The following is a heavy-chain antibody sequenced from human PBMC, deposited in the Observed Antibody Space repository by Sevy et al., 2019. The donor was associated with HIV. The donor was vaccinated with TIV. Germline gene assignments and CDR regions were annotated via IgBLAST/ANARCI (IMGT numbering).Heavy chain of an antibody. J-gene: IGHJ4*01. Sequence: GGSLRLSCAASGFTFSSYAMHWVRQAPGKGLEWVAVISYDGSNKYYADSVKGRFTISRDNSKNTLYLQMNSLRDEDTAVYYCAREADYYDGSGYQYDYWGHGTLVTVSS. CDR3: AREADYYDGSGYQYDY. V-gene: IGHV3-30-3*01. CDR2: ISYDGSNK. CDR1: GFTFSSYA. D-gene: IGHD3-22*01.